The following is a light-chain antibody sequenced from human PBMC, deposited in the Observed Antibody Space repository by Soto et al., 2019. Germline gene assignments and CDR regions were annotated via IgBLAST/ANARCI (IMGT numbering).Light chain of an antibody. CDR3: SSYTSSSTVV. Sequence: QSALTQPASVSGSPGQSITISCTGTSSDVGGYNYVSWYQQHPGNAPKLMIYDVSNRPSGVSNRFSGSKSGNTASLTISGLQAEHEADNYCSSYTSSSTVVFGGGNKLTVL. J-gene: IGLJ2*01. V-gene: IGLV2-14*01. CDR1: SSDVGGYNY. CDR2: DVS.